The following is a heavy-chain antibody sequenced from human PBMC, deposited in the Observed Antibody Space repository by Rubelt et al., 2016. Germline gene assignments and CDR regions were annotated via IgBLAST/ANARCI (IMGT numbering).Heavy chain of an antibody. CDR1: GGSVSDSSHY. D-gene: IGHD3-10*01. CDR3: VRHREGHAYGQMTNFDS. Sequence: QLHLQESGPGLVKPSETLSLTCNVSGGSVSDSSHYWGWIRQSPGKGLEWIASIHSAGGTYSRTSLKRRVTISIDTSKNQVSLRLSSVTAADTAVFYCVRHREGHAYGQMTNFDSWGQGTLVTVSS. CDR2: IHSAGGT. J-gene: IGHJ4*02. V-gene: IGHV4-39*01.